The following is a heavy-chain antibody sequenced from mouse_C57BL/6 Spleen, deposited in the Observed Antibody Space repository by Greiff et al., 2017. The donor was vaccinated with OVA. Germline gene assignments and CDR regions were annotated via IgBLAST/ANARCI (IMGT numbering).Heavy chain of an antibody. CDR2: IWGGGST. D-gene: IGHD1-1*01. CDR3: AKQGDYYGSSYWYFDV. V-gene: IGHV2-9*01. CDR1: GFSLTSYG. J-gene: IGHJ1*03. Sequence: VKLLESGPGLVAPSQSLSITCTVSGFSLTSYGVDWVRQPPGKGLEWLGVIWGGGSTNYNSALMSRLSISKDNTKAQVFLKMNSLQTDDTAMYYCAKQGDYYGSSYWYFDVWGTGTTVTVSS.